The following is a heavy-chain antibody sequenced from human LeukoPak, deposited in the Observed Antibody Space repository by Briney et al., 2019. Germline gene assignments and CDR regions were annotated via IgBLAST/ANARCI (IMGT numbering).Heavy chain of an antibody. CDR3: AIGGDSSTSCYRCFNY. D-gene: IGHD2-2*01. V-gene: IGHV5-51*01. J-gene: IGHJ4*02. Sequence: GESLKISCEGSGYSFTNYWIGWVRQMPGKGLEWMGVIYPDDSDTRYSPSFQGQVTISADKSIGTAYLQWSSLKASDTAMYYCAIGGDSSTSCYRCFNYWGQGTLVTVAS. CDR1: GYSFTNYW. CDR2: IYPDDSDT.